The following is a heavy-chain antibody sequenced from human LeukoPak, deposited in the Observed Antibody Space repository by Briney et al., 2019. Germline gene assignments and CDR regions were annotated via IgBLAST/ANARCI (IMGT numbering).Heavy chain of an antibody. CDR3: ATDPSLYYPYNWLDP. D-gene: IGHD1-26*01. Sequence: GASVKVSCKASGYTFTSYGINWVRQAPGQGLEWMGWISPYNGNRYYAQKFQGRVTMTTDTSTNTAYMELRSLTSDDTAVYYCATDPSLYYPYNWLDPWGQGTQVTVSS. CDR1: GYTFTSYG. V-gene: IGHV1-18*01. CDR2: ISPYNGNR. J-gene: IGHJ5*02.